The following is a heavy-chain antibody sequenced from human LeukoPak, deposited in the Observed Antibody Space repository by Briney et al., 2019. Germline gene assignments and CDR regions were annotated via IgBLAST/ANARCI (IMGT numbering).Heavy chain of an antibody. D-gene: IGHD2-2*02. CDR3: AVISDIVVVPAAIGGNNWFDP. J-gene: IGHJ5*02. CDR2: ISSSSSYI. CDR1: GFTFSSYS. V-gene: IGHV3-21*01. Sequence: GGSLRLSCAASGFTFSSYSMNWVRQAPGKGLEWVSSISSSSSYIYYADSVKGRFTISRDNAKNSLYLQMNSLRAEDTAVYYCAVISDIVVVPAAIGGNNWFDPWGQGTPVTVSS.